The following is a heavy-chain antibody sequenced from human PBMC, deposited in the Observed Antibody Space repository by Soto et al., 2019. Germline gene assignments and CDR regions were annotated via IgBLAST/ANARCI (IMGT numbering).Heavy chain of an antibody. D-gene: IGHD6-19*01. V-gene: IGHV3-15*07. J-gene: IGHJ4*02. Sequence: PGGSLRLSCAASGFTFSNAWINWVRQAPGKGLEWVGRIKSKTDGGTTDYAAPVKGRFTISRDDSKNTLYLQMNSLRAEDTAVYYCYSSGYPGSGPDYRGQRTLVTVSS. CDR3: YSSGYPGSGPDY. CDR2: IKSKTDGGTT. CDR1: GFTFSNAW.